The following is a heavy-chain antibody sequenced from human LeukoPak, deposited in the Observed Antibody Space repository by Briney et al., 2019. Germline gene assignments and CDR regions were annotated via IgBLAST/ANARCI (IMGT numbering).Heavy chain of an antibody. V-gene: IGHV1-69*13. Sequence: ASVKVSCKASGGTFSSSAISWVRQAPGQGLEWMGGIIPIFGTANYAQKFQGRVTITADESTSTAYMELSSLRSEDTAVYYCARDWLDCSGGSCYFVYWGQGTLVTVSS. CDR1: GGTFSSSA. J-gene: IGHJ4*02. CDR3: ARDWLDCSGGSCYFVY. CDR2: IIPIFGTA. D-gene: IGHD2-15*01.